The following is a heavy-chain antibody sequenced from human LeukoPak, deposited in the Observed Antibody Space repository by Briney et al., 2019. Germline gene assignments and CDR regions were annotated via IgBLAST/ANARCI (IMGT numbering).Heavy chain of an antibody. CDR2: INPNSGGT. CDR1: GYTFTGYY. J-gene: IGHJ6*03. Sequence: ASVKVSCKASGYTFTGYYMHWVRQAPGQGLEWMGWINPNSGGTNYAQKFQGRVTMTRDTSIGTAYMELSRLRSDDTAVYYCAREHYDILTVRKAYYYMDVWGKGTTVTVSS. CDR3: AREHYDILTVRKAYYYMDV. V-gene: IGHV1-2*02. D-gene: IGHD3-9*01.